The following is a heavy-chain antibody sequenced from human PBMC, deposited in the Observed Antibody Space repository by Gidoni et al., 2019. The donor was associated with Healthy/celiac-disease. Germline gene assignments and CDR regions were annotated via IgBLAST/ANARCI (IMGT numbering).Heavy chain of an antibody. D-gene: IGHD6-13*01. V-gene: IGHV5-10-1*03. CDR1: GYSFTSYW. CDR2: IEPSDSYT. Sequence: EVQLWPSGAEGKKPGESLRSPCTGPGYSFTSYWISWVRQMPGKGQEWMGWIEPSDSYTNYSPSFQGHVTISADKSISTAYLQWSSLKASDTAMYYCARLASSSWYNYWGQGTLVTVSA. CDR3: ARLASSSWYNY. J-gene: IGHJ4*02.